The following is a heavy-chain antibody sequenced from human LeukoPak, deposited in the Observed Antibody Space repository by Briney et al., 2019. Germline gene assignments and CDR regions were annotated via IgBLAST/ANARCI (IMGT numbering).Heavy chain of an antibody. CDR1: GYTFTSYA. CDR2: INTNTGNP. J-gene: IGHJ3*02. Sequence: ASVKVSCKASGYTFTSYAMNWARQAPGQGLEWMGWINTNTGNPTYAQGFTGRFVFSLDTSVSTAYLQISSLKAEDTAVYYCARDYYGSGSSESLDAFDIWGQGTMVTVSS. D-gene: IGHD3-10*01. V-gene: IGHV7-4-1*02. CDR3: ARDYYGSGSSESLDAFDI.